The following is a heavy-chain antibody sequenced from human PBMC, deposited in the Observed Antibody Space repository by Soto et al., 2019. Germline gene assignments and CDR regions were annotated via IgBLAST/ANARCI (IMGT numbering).Heavy chain of an antibody. D-gene: IGHD6-13*01. CDR3: ARHHVRGRTIAGAAEF. Sequence: PSETLSLTXAVYGGSFTGYYWSWIRQPPGKGLEWIGEINQSGNTNYNPSLKSRVTISVDTSKNQLFLNLTSVTAADTAMYYCARHHVRGRTIAGAAEFWGQGTLVTVSS. J-gene: IGHJ4*02. CDR1: GGSFTGYY. V-gene: IGHV4-34*01. CDR2: INQSGNT.